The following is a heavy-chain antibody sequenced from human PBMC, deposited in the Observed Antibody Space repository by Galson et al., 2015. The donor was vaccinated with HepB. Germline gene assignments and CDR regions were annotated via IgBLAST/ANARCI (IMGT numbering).Heavy chain of an antibody. CDR1: GYTLTDLS. D-gene: IGHD3-3*01. V-gene: IGHV1-24*01. CDR2: FDPEDGET. Sequence: SVKVSCKVSGYTLTDLSMHWVRQAPGKGLEWMGGFDPEDGETIYAQKFQGRVTMTEDTSTDTAYMELSSLRSGDTAVYYCATGYRITILTAMDVWGQGTTVTVSS. J-gene: IGHJ6*02. CDR3: ATGYRITILTAMDV.